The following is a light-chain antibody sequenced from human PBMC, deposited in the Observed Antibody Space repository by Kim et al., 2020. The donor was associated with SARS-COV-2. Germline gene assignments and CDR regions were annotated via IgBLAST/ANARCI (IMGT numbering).Light chain of an antibody. J-gene: IGKJ5*01. CDR1: RSVTSNY. V-gene: IGKV3-20*01. CDR3: HQYGSSPST. CDR2: IAY. Sequence: SQGERATLSCRDSRSVTSNYLAWYQQKPGQAPRLLIYIAYTRATGIPDRFSGSGSGTEFTLTISRLEPEDFAVYYCHQYGSSPSTFGQGTRLEIK.